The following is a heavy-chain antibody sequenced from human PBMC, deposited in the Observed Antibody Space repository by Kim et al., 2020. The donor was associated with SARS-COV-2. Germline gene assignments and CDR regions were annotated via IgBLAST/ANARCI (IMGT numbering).Heavy chain of an antibody. D-gene: IGHD6-19*01. Sequence: KTRDSQQFQARVSITRDTSATTAYLERSGLRSEDTAVYYCAREAVAGSFDHWGQGTLVTVSS. CDR2: KT. CDR3: AREAVAGSFDH. V-gene: IGHV1-3*01. J-gene: IGHJ4*02.